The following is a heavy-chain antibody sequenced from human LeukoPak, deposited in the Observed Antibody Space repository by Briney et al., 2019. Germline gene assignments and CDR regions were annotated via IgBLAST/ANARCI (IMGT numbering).Heavy chain of an antibody. CDR1: GGSISHYY. D-gene: IGHD3-3*01. Sequence: SETLSLTCTVSGGSISHYYWNWIRQTPGKGLEWIGYVEYSGNTDYNPSLKSRVTISADTSKNQFSLKLSSVTAADTAVYYCARGPSYYDFWSGYYKGLYYYYYMDVWGKGTTVTVSS. V-gene: IGHV4-59*01. CDR2: VEYSGNT. CDR3: ARGPSYYDFWSGYYKGLYYYYYMDV. J-gene: IGHJ6*03.